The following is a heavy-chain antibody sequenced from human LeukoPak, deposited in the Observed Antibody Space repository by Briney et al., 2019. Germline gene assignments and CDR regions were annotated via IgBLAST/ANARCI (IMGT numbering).Heavy chain of an antibody. CDR2: ISSSSSYI. D-gene: IGHD4-23*01. V-gene: IGHV3-21*01. J-gene: IGHJ4*02. CDR1: GFTVSSNY. Sequence: PGGSLRLSCAASGFTVSSNYMSWVRQAPGKGLEWVSSISSSSSYIYYADSVKGRFTISRDNAKNSLYLQMNSLRAEDTAVYYCARGRDYGGLSSFDYWGQGTLVTVSS. CDR3: ARGRDYGGLSSFDY.